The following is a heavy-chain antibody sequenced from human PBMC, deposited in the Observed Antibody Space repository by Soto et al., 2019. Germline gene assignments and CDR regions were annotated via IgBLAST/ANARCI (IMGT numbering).Heavy chain of an antibody. V-gene: IGHV1-8*01. Sequence: GASVKVSCKASGYTSTSYDINWVRQATGQGLESMGWMNPNSGNTGYAQKFQGRVTMTRNTSISTAYMELSSLRSEDTAVYYCAIFPWIPRLRFLEWLPHYYYGMDVWGQGTTVTVSS. CDR2: MNPNSGNT. D-gene: IGHD3-3*01. J-gene: IGHJ6*02. CDR1: GYTSTSYD. CDR3: AIFPWIPRLRFLEWLPHYYYGMDV.